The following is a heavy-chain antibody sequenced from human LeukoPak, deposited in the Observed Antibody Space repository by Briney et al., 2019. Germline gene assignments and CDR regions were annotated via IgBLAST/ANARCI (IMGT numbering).Heavy chain of an antibody. D-gene: IGHD1-26*01. CDR2: VHLSGAT. V-gene: IGHV4-4*02. CDR1: GGSITTTNW. J-gene: IGHJ4*02. CDR3: TRESGAFSPFGF. Sequence: SETLSLTCAVSGGSITTTNWWSWVRQPPGKGLEWIGAVHLSGATNYNPSLGSRVSMAIDKPTNHVSLEVTSVTAADTAIYYCTRESGAFSPFGFWGQGTLLTVSS.